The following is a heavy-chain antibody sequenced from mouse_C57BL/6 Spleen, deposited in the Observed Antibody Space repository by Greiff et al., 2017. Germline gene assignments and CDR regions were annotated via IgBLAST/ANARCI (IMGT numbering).Heavy chain of an antibody. CDR1: GFTFSDYG. Sequence: VQLKESGGGLVKPGGSLKLSCAASGFTFSDYGMHWVRQAPEKGLEWVAYISSGSSTIYYADTVKGRFTISRDNANNTLFLQMTSLRSEDTAMYYCARDYGTPLAMDYWGQGTSVTVSS. CDR2: ISSGSSTI. V-gene: IGHV5-17*01. CDR3: ARDYGTPLAMDY. J-gene: IGHJ4*01. D-gene: IGHD1-1*01.